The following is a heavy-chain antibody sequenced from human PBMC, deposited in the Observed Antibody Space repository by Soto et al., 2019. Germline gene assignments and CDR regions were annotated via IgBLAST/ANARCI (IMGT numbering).Heavy chain of an antibody. CDR2: IYYSGST. Sequence: SETLSLTCTVSGGSISSYYWSWIRQPPGKGLEWIGYIYYSGSTNYNPSLKSRVTISVDTSKNQFSLKLSSVTAADTAVYYCARGKYYDSSGYLIRAPFDYWGQGTLVTV. CDR3: ARGKYYDSSGYLIRAPFDY. V-gene: IGHV4-59*01. J-gene: IGHJ4*02. CDR1: GGSISSYY. D-gene: IGHD3-22*01.